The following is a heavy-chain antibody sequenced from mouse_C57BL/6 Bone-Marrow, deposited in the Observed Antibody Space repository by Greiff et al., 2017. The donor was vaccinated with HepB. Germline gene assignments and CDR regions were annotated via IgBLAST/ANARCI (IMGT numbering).Heavy chain of an antibody. Sequence: EVKVVESGGGLVKPGGSLKLSCAASGFTFSSYAMSWVRQTPEKRLEWVATISDGGSYTYYPDNVKGRFTISRDNAKNNLYLQMSHLKSEDTAMYYCARGGITTVDYWGQGTTLTVSS. CDR2: ISDGGSYT. J-gene: IGHJ2*01. CDR1: GFTFSSYA. V-gene: IGHV5-4*03. CDR3: ARGGITTVDY. D-gene: IGHD1-1*01.